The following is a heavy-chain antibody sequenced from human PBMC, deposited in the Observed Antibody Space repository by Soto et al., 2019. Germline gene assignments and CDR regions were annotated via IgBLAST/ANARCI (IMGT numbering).Heavy chain of an antibody. J-gene: IGHJ4*02. V-gene: IGHV3-23*01. Sequence: PGGSLRLSCVASGFTFSSYLMTWVRQAPGKGLEWVSSLSATGGSTNYADSVKGRFTISRDNSKNTLYLQMNSLRADDTAVYYCAKDSAARGADYWGQGTLVTVSS. CDR1: GFTFSSYL. CDR3: AKDSAARGADY. D-gene: IGHD6-6*01. CDR2: LSATGGST.